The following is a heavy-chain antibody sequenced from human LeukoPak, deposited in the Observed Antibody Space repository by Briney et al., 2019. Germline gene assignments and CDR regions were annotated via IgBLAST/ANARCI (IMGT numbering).Heavy chain of an antibody. CDR2: ISYDGSNK. D-gene: IGHD4-17*01. J-gene: IGHJ4*02. Sequence: GGSLRLSCTASGFTFSSYAMHWVRQAPGKGLEWVAVISYDGSNKYYANSVKGRFTISRDNSKNTLYLQMNSLRAEDTAVYYCARVADPNGDYAPQYFDYWGQGTLVTVSS. CDR1: GFTFSSYA. CDR3: ARVADPNGDYAPQYFDY. V-gene: IGHV3-30*04.